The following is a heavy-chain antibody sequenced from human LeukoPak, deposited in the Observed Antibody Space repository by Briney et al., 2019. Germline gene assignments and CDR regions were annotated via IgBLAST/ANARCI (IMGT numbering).Heavy chain of an antibody. CDR2: INPSGGST. CDR1: GYTFTSYY. J-gene: IGHJ6*02. CDR3: ARDRGSIAARSHYYYGMDV. V-gene: IGHV1-46*01. D-gene: IGHD6-6*01. Sequence: GASVKVSCKASGYTFTSYYMHWVRQAPGQGLEWMGIINPSGGSTSYAQKFQGRVTMTRDTSTSTVCMELSSLRSEDTAVYYCARDRGSIAARSHYYYGMDVWGQGTTVTVSS.